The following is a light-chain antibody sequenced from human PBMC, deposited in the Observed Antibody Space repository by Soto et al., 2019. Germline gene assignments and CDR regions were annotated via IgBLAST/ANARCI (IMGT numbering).Light chain of an antibody. Sequence: EIVLTQSPGTLSLSPGERATLTCRASQSISNSYLAWHQQKPGQAPRLLIYAASNRATGIPDRFSGSGSGTDFTLTINRLEPEDFAVYHCQQYGSSPRTFGQGTKVEIK. CDR3: QQYGSSPRT. CDR1: QSISNSY. J-gene: IGKJ1*01. CDR2: AAS. V-gene: IGKV3-20*01.